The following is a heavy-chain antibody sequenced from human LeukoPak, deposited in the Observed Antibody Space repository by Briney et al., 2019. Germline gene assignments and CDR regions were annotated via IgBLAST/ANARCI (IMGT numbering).Heavy chain of an antibody. CDR3: ARGIQLWYGLNYYMDV. J-gene: IGHJ6*03. V-gene: IGHV4-34*01. CDR1: GGSFSGYS. CDR2: INHSGST. Sequence: KPSETLSLTCAVYGGSFSGYSWSWIRQPPGKGLEWIREINHSGSTNYNPSLKSRVTISVDTSKNQFSLKLSSVTAADTAVYYCARGIQLWYGLNYYMDVWGKGTTVTVSS. D-gene: IGHD5-18*01.